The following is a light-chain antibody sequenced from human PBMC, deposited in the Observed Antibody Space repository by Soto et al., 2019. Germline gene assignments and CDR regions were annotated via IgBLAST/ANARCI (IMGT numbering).Light chain of an antibody. CDR2: KAS. J-gene: IGKJ1*01. V-gene: IGKV1-5*03. CDR1: QTISSW. Sequence: DIQMTQSPSTLSGSVGDRVTITCLASQTISSWLAWYQQKPGKAPKLLIYKASTLKSGVPSRFSGSGYGTEFTLTISSLQHDDFANYYCQHYNSYSGACGQRHKL. CDR3: QHYNSYSGA.